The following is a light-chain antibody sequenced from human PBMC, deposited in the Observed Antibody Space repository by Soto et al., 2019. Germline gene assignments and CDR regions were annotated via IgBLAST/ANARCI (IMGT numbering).Light chain of an antibody. CDR1: ISDVGGYNH. V-gene: IGLV2-8*01. Sequence: QSALTQPPSASGSPGQSVTISCAGSISDVGGYNHVSWYQQHPGKAPKLLIYEVTKRPSGVTARFSGSKSGNTASLTVSGLQGYDEADYYCSSYAGNNNVIFGGGTKLTVL. CDR2: EVT. J-gene: IGLJ2*01. CDR3: SSYAGNNNVI.